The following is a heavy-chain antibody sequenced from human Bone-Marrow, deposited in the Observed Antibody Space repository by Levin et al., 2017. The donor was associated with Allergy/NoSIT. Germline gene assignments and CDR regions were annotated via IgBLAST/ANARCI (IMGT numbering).Heavy chain of an antibody. D-gene: IGHD4-17*01. Sequence: GGSLRLSCSASGFNFSSYWMHWVRQAPGKGLVWVSRINRDGSSTSYADSVKGRFTISRDNAKNTLYLQMNSLRAEDTSVYYCARDTVTTNWYFDLWSRGTLVTVSS. CDR3: ARDTVTTNWYFDL. CDR1: GFNFSSYW. V-gene: IGHV3-74*01. CDR2: INRDGSST. J-gene: IGHJ2*01.